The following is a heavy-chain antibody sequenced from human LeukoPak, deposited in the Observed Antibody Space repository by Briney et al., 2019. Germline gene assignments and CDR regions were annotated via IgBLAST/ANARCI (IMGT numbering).Heavy chain of an antibody. J-gene: IGHJ5*02. V-gene: IGHV4-39*01. CDR1: GGSISSSSYY. Sequence: SETLSLTCTVSGGSISSSSYYWGWIRQPPGKGLEWIGSIYYSGSTYYNPSLKSRVTISGDTSKNQFSLKLSSVTAADTAVYYCATGTSLYSSGWYDRRQENWFDPWRQGTLVSVSS. CDR3: ATGTSLYSSGWYDRRQENWFDP. CDR2: IYYSGST. D-gene: IGHD6-19*01.